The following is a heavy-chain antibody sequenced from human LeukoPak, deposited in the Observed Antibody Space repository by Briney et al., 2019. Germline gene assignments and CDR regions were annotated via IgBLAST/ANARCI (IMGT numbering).Heavy chain of an antibody. Sequence: GESLKISCKGSGYGFTSSWIGWLRQMPGKGLEWLGIIYPGDYDTRYTPYFQGQVTISADKSISTAYLQWSSLKASDTAMYYCARLAYTRRSTGYFDYWGKGTLVTVSS. CDR2: IYPGDYDT. D-gene: IGHD3-9*01. V-gene: IGHV5-51*01. CDR3: ARLAYTRRSTGYFDY. CDR1: GYGFTSSW. J-gene: IGHJ4*02.